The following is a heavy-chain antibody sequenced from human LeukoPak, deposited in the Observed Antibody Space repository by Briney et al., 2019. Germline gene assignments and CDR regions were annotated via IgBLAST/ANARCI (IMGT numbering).Heavy chain of an antibody. Sequence: GESLKISCKGSGYSFSNHWIGWVRQMPGKGLEWMGIIYPGDSDTRCSPSFQGQVTISADKSISAAYLQWSSLKASDTAMYYCARRPSGDSAFYFDYWGQGTLVTVSS. CDR3: ARRPSGDSAFYFDY. CDR2: IYPGDSDT. V-gene: IGHV5-51*01. D-gene: IGHD2-21*02. CDR1: GYSFSNHW. J-gene: IGHJ4*02.